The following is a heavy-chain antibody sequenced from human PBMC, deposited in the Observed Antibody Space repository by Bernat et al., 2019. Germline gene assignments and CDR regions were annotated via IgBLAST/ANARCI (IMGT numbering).Heavy chain of an antibody. CDR3: ASPGSSDYGDYVVYDRGAFDI. J-gene: IGHJ3*02. D-gene: IGHD4-17*01. Sequence: QLQLQESGPGLVKPSETLSLTCTVSGGSISSSSYYWGWIRQPPGKGLEWIGSIYYSGSTYYNPSLKSRVTISVDTSKNQFSLKLSSVTAADTAVYYCASPGSSDYGDYVVYDRGAFDIWGQGTMVTVSS. CDR1: GGSISSSSYY. CDR2: IYYSGST. V-gene: IGHV4-39*01.